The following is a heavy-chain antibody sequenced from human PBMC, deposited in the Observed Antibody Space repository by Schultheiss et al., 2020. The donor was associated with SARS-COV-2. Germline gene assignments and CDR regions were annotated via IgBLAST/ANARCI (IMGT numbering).Heavy chain of an antibody. CDR2: MNPNSGGT. CDR1: GYTFSTYN. CDR3: ARALGSPYTSPRFDP. V-gene: IGHV1-2*02. J-gene: IGHJ5*02. D-gene: IGHD2-2*02. Sequence: ASVKVSCKASGYTFSTYNINWVRQATGQGLEWMGWMNPNSGGTNYAQKFQGRVTMTRDTSISTAYMELRSLRSDDTAVYYCARALGSPYTSPRFDPWGQGTLVTVSS.